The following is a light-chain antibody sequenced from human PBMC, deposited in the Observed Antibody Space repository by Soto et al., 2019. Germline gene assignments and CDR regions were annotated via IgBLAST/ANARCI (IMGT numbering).Light chain of an antibody. Sequence: QSALTQPASVSGSPGQPITISRTGTSSDVGGYNYVSWYQQHPGKAPKLMIYDVSNRPSGVSDRFSGSKSGNTASLTISGLQADDEADYYCSSYTSSSTLVYVFGSGTKVTV. CDR3: SSYTSSSTLVYV. CDR1: SSDVGGYNY. V-gene: IGLV2-14*01. J-gene: IGLJ1*01. CDR2: DVS.